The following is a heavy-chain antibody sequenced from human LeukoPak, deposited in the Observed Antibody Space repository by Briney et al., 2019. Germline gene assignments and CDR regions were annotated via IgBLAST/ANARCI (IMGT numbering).Heavy chain of an antibody. D-gene: IGHD3-10*01. J-gene: IGHJ4*02. Sequence: SEALSLTCTVSGGSISSSSYYWGWLRQPPGKGLEWVGSIYYSGSTNYNPSLKSRVTISVDTSKNQFSLKLSSVTAADTAVYYCASNYYGSGSLDYWGQGNLVTVSS. CDR2: IYYSGST. CDR1: GGSISSSSYY. CDR3: ASNYYGSGSLDY. V-gene: IGHV4-39*07.